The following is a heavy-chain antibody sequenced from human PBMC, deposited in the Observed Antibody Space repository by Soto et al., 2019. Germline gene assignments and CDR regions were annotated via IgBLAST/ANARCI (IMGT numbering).Heavy chain of an antibody. Sequence: EVQLVESGGGLVQRGGSLRLSCGASEFTFSSYWMSWVRQAPGKGLEWVANIKQDGSEKNYVDSVKGRFNISRDNAKNSLFLQMNSLRAEDTAVYYCARVRVVSGWFVSWYFDLWGRGTLVTVSS. J-gene: IGHJ2*01. D-gene: IGHD6-19*01. CDR1: EFTFSSYW. CDR3: ARVRVVSGWFVSWYFDL. CDR2: IKQDGSEK. V-gene: IGHV3-7*05.